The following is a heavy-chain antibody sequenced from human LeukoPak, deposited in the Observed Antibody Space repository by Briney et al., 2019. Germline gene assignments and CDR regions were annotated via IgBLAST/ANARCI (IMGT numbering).Heavy chain of an antibody. CDR3: ARDQVIVVSELDY. CDR1: GYTFTSYG. CDR2: ISAYNGNT. J-gene: IGHJ4*02. D-gene: IGHD3-22*01. Sequence: ASVKVSCKASGYTFTSYGIGCVRQAPGQGLEWMGWISAYNGNTNYAQKLQGRVTMTTDTSTSTAYMELRSLRSDATAVYYCARDQVIVVSELDYWGQGTLVTVSS. V-gene: IGHV1-18*01.